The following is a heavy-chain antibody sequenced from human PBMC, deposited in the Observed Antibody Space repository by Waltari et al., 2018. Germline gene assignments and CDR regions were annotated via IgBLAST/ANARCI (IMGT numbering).Heavy chain of an antibody. D-gene: IGHD2-15*01. J-gene: IGHJ2*01. V-gene: IGHV4-39*07. Sequence: QLQLQESGPGLVKPSETLSLTCTVSGGSISNIDYYWGWIRQSPGKGLEWIGNIYYAGNTYFNPSLNRRATISVDTSKNQFSLKLTSVTTAETAVFYCARSPFRGGSCRYWYFDLWGRGALVTVSS. CDR1: GGSISNIDYY. CDR2: IYYAGNT. CDR3: ARSPFRGGSCRYWYFDL.